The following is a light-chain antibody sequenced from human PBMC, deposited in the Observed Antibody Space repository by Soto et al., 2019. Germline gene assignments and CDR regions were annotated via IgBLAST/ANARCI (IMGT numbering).Light chain of an antibody. CDR2: LNSDGSH. CDR3: QTWGSGIRV. CDR1: SGHSSYA. V-gene: IGLV4-69*01. J-gene: IGLJ2*01. Sequence: QSVLTQSPSASASLGASVKLTCTLSSGHSSYAIAWHQQQPEKGPRYLMKLNSDGSHSNGDGIPDRFSGSSSGAERYLTISSLRSEDEADYYCQTWGSGIRVFGGGTKLTVL.